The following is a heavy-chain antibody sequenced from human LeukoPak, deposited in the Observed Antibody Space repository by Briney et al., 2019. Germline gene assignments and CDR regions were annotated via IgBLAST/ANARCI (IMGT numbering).Heavy chain of an antibody. Sequence: GGSLRLSCAASGFTFSSYAMSWARQAPGKGLEWVSAISGSGGSTYYADSVKGRFTISRDNSKNTLYLQMNSLRAEDTAVYYCAKGPGYCSSTSCHIGTLDYWGQGTLVTVSS. J-gene: IGHJ4*02. CDR2: ISGSGGST. D-gene: IGHD2-2*02. V-gene: IGHV3-23*01. CDR1: GFTFSSYA. CDR3: AKGPGYCSSTSCHIGTLDY.